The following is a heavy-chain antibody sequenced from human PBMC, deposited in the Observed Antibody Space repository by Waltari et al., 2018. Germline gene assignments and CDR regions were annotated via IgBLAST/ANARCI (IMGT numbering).Heavy chain of an antibody. V-gene: IGHV3-7*03. D-gene: IGHD3-10*01. CDR1: GFIFRHYF. J-gene: IGHJ4*02. CDR2: INADGSEE. Sequence: EVKLVQSGGGLVQPGGSLRLSCEASGFIFRHYFMTGVRQAPGKGREWVANINADGSEEFYLDSVKGRFTISRDNAKNSLFLQMNSLRADDTAVYYCARAGGVSNRFDYWGQGARVTVSS. CDR3: ARAGGVSNRFDY.